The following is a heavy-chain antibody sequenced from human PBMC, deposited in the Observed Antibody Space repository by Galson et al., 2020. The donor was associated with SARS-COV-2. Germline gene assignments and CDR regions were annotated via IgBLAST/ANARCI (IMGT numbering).Heavy chain of an antibody. CDR2: IYYSGST. CDR1: GGSVSSGSYY. CDR3: ARERGEGVDYGDYVGGKPICSYGMDV. Sequence: SETLSLTCTVSGGSVSSGSYYWSWIRQPPGKGLEWIGYIYYSGSTNYNPSLKSRVTISVDTSKNQFSLKLSSVTAADTAVYYCARERGEGVDYGDYVGGKPICSYGMDVWGQGTTVTVSS. J-gene: IGHJ6*02. D-gene: IGHD4-17*01. V-gene: IGHV4-61*01.